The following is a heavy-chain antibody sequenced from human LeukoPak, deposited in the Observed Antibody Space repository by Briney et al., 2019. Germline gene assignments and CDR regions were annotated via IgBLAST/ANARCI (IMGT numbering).Heavy chain of an antibody. CDR3: ARDTYDSSGYDNFDY. V-gene: IGHV3-48*04. CDR1: GFTFSDYN. D-gene: IGHD3-22*01. Sequence: GGSLRLSCAASGFTFSDYNMNWVRQAPGKGLEWVSYISSSSTTIYYADSVKGRITISRDNAKNSLYLQMNSLRAEDTAVYYCARDTYDSSGYDNFDYWGQGTLVTVSS. CDR2: ISSSSTTI. J-gene: IGHJ4*02.